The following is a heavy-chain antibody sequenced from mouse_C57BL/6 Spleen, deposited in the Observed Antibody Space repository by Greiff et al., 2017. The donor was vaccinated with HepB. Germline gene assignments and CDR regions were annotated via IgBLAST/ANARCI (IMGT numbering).Heavy chain of an antibody. CDR3: EAAVVYGSGPGWYFDV. CDR2: ISSGSSTI. J-gene: IGHJ1*03. Sequence: EVQLLQSGGGLVKPGASLKLSCAASGFTFSDYGMHWVRQAPEKGLEWVAYISSGSSTIYYADTVKGRFTLTRDNTENTLFLQMTSLRSVDTAMYYCEAAVVYGSGPGWYFDVWGTGTTVTVSS. CDR1: GFTFSDYG. D-gene: IGHD1-1*01. V-gene: IGHV5-17*01.